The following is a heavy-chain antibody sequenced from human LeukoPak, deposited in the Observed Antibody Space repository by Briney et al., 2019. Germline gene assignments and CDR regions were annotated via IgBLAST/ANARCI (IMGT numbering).Heavy chain of an antibody. CDR2: INPNSGGT. CDR1: GYTFTGDY. D-gene: IGHD1-26*01. J-gene: IGHJ4*02. CDR3: ARSTVVGATIGDH. Sequence: ASVKVSCKASGYTFTGDYMHWVRQAPGQGLEWLGRINPNSGGTSYAQKFLGRVTMTRDTSISTACMELTRLTSDDTAMYYCARSTVVGATIGDHWGRGTLVTVSS. V-gene: IGHV1-2*06.